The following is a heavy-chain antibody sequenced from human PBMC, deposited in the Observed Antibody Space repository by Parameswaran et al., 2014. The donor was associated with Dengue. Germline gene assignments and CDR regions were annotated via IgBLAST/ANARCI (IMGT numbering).Heavy chain of an antibody. CDR2: IYYSGST. V-gene: IGHV4-30-4*01. D-gene: IGHD3-22*01. J-gene: IGHJ1*01. Sequence: VRQAPGKGLEWIGYIYYSGSTYYNPSLKSRVTISVDTSKNQFSLKLSSVTAADTAVYYCARANYYDSSGYYYDFRYFQHWGQGTLVTVSS. CDR3: ARANYYDSSGYYYDFRYFQH.